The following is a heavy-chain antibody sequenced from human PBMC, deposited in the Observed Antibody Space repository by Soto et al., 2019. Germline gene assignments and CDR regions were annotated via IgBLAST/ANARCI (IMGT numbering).Heavy chain of an antibody. CDR2: ISIYSGDT. D-gene: IGHD5-12*01. J-gene: IGHJ5*02. CDR1: GYTFFTYD. CDR3: ARHHGPTTSENWFDP. V-gene: IGHV1-18*01. Sequence: QVHLVQSGVEVKTPGASVKVSCQASGYTFFTYDISWVRQAPGQGLEWMGWISIYSGDTKYAQKFQGRGTMTTDTSTTAPYLELRSLRSDDTAVYYSARHHGPTTSENWFDPWGQGTLVTVSS.